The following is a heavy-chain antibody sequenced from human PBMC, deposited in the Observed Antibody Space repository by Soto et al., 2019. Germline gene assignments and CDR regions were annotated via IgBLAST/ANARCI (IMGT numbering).Heavy chain of an antibody. Sequence: GESLKISCKGSGYSFTSYWIGWVRQMPGKGLEWMGIIYPGDSDTRYSPSFQGQVTNSADKSISTAYLQWSSLKASGAAMYYCARQRYCSNTSCFDYWGQGTLVTVSS. J-gene: IGHJ4*02. V-gene: IGHV5-51*01. D-gene: IGHD2-2*01. CDR2: IYPGDSDT. CDR1: GYSFTSYW. CDR3: ARQRYCSNTSCFDY.